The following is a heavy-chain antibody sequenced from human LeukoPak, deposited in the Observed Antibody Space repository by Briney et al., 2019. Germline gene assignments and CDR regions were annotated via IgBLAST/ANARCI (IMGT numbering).Heavy chain of an antibody. V-gene: IGHV3-7*01. CDR2: INQEASRT. Sequence: GGSLRLSCAASGFTFRSYWMSWVRQAPGKGLEWLGHINQEASRTDHADSVKGRFIISRDNARNLLYLHMSSLRAEDTAVYYCAKYLSRAFDSWGQGILVSVSS. D-gene: IGHD2/OR15-2a*01. J-gene: IGHJ4*02. CDR1: GFTFRSYW. CDR3: AKYLSRAFDS.